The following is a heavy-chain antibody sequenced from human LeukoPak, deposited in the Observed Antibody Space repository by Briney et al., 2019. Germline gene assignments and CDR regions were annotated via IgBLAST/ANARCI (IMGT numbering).Heavy chain of an antibody. D-gene: IGHD4-17*01. J-gene: IGHJ4*02. CDR3: ARLTTVTDFDY. Sequence: GGSLRLSCAASGFTFSSYGMHWVRQAPGKGLEWVAVIWYDGSNKYYADSVKGRFTISRDNSKNTLYLQMNSLRAEDTAVYYCARLTTVTDFDYWGQGTLVTVSS. CDR2: IWYDGSNK. V-gene: IGHV3-33*01. CDR1: GFTFSSYG.